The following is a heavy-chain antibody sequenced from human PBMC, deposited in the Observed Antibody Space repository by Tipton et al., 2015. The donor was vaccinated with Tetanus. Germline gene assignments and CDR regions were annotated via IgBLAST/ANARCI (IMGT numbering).Heavy chain of an antibody. J-gene: IGHJ3*02. CDR3: ARLYRSTWSDYGAFGI. CDR2: RYYTGST. CDR1: GASINSGGYY. V-gene: IGHV4-31*03. Sequence: TLSLTCTVSGASINSGGYYWTWIRQRPGKGLEWIGYRYYTGSTYYTPYLRSRVTVSFDTSQNQFSLNLTSVTAADTAVYYCARLYRSTWSDYGAFGIWGRGTLVAVST. D-gene: IGHD6-19*01.